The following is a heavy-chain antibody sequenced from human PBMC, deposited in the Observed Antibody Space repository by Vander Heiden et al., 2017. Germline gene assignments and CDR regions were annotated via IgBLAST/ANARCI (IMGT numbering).Heavy chain of an antibody. D-gene: IGHD6-13*01. CDR3: ASTIAAAGNYYYYGMDV. CDR1: GFTIRDHH. Sequence: QVQLVESGGGLVKPGGSLRLSCAASGFTIRDHHVSWIRQAAGKGLEWVSYISSSGSTKYYADSVKGRFTTSRDNAKNSLYLKRNSLRAEDTAVYYCASTIAAAGNYYYYGMDVWGQGTTVTVSS. J-gene: IGHJ6*02. CDR2: ISSSGSTK. V-gene: IGHV3-11*01.